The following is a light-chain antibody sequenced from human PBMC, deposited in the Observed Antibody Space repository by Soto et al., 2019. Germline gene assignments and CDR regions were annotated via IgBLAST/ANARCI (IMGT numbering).Light chain of an antibody. CDR3: NSFTAPTTGFV. Sequence: QSVLTQPASVSGSPGQSITISCSGTSSDIGSYNHVAWYQQFPGKSPKLMIYEVSNRPSGISSRFSGSKSGNTASLTISGLQAEDEADYYCNSFTAPTTGFVFGTGTKVTVL. J-gene: IGLJ1*01. V-gene: IGLV2-14*01. CDR1: SSDIGSYNH. CDR2: EVS.